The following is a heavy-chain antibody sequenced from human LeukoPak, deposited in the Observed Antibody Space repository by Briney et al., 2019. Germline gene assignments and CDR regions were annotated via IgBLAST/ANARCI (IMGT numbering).Heavy chain of an antibody. J-gene: IGHJ6*03. V-gene: IGHV1-18*01. D-gene: IGHD4-11*01. CDR2: ISTSSGNT. Sequence: ASVKVSCKTSGYTFTSYGINWVRQAPGQGLEWMGRISTSSGNTKYAQNIQGRVTLTTDTTTRTAYMELRSLRSDDTAVYYCARGTVSGMDYYYMDVWGKGITVTVSS. CDR3: ARGTVSGMDYYYMDV. CDR1: GYTFTSYG.